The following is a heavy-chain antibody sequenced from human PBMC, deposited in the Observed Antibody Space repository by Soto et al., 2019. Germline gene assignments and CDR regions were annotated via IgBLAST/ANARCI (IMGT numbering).Heavy chain of an antibody. Sequence: YLRLSCAASGFTFSSYAMSWVRQAPGKGLEWVSAMSGSGGSTYYADSVKGRFTISRDNSKNTLYLQMNSLRAEDTAAYYCAKDERGSSGPMGYWGQGTLVTVSS. V-gene: IGHV3-23*01. CDR3: AKDERGSSGPMGY. CDR2: MSGSGGST. CDR1: GFTFSSYA. J-gene: IGHJ4*02. D-gene: IGHD6-19*01.